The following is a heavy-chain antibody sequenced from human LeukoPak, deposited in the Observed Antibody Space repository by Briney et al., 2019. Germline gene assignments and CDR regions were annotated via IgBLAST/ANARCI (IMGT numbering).Heavy chain of an antibody. CDR2: ISYDGSNK. CDR1: GFTFSSFA. J-gene: IGHJ3*02. Sequence: PGGSLRLSCAASGFTFSSFAMLWVRQAPGKGLEWVALISYDGSNKYYADSVKGRFTISRDNSKNTVYMQMNRLRPEDTAVYYCARDRVPRDYDTLTGYYNRNALDIWAKGQWSPSLQ. D-gene: IGHD3-9*01. V-gene: IGHV3-30-3*01. CDR3: ARDRVPRDYDTLTGYYNRNALDI.